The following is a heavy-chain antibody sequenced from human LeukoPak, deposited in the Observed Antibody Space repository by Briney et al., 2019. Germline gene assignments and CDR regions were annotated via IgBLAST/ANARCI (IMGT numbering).Heavy chain of an antibody. CDR1: GGSISNYY. Sequence: SETLSLTCTVSGGSISNYYWGWIRQPPGMGLGWIGSIYYSGNTYYNPSLKSRVTISLDTSKNQFSLKLISVTAADTAMYYCTRRSFAVGWGVDCWGQGTLVTVSS. J-gene: IGHJ4*02. CDR2: IYYSGNT. CDR3: TRRSFAVGWGVDC. D-gene: IGHD3-10*01. V-gene: IGHV4-39*01.